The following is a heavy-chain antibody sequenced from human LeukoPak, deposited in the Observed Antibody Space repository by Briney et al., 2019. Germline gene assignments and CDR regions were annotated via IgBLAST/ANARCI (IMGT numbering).Heavy chain of an antibody. J-gene: IGHJ4*02. CDR2: IIPIFGTA. CDR1: GGTFSSYA. V-gene: IGHV1-69*01. Sequence: SVKVSCKASGGTFSSYAISWVRQAPGQGLEWMGGIIPIFGTANYAQKFQGRVTITADESTSTAYMELSSLRSEDTAVYYCARGGRSGYYFDYWGQGTLVAVSS. CDR3: ARGGRSGYYFDY. D-gene: IGHD3-22*01.